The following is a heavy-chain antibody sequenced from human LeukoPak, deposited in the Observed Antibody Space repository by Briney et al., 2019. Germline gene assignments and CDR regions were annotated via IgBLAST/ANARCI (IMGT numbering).Heavy chain of an antibody. CDR3: ARGHWGLEA. CDR1: GASVRTYY. D-gene: IGHD7-27*01. V-gene: IGHV4-59*08. J-gene: IGHJ5*02. CDR2: ISNSGSP. Sequence: NPSETLSLTCTVSGASVRTYYWSCIRQPPGRGVEWCGYISNSGSPTYDPFFKSRGTISADTSKIQVSLKLSSVTATDTAVYYCARGHWGLEALGQGILVTVSS.